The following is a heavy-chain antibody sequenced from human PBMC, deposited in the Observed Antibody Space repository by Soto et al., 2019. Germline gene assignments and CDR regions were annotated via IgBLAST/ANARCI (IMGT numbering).Heavy chain of an antibody. Sequence: SETLSLTCAVYGGSFSGYYWSWIRQPPGKGLEWIGEINHSGSTNYNPSLKSRVTISVDTSKNQFSLKLSSVTAADTAVYYCARENNWFDPWGQGTLVTVSS. V-gene: IGHV4-34*01. J-gene: IGHJ5*02. CDR2: INHSGST. CDR1: GGSFSGYY. CDR3: ARENNWFDP.